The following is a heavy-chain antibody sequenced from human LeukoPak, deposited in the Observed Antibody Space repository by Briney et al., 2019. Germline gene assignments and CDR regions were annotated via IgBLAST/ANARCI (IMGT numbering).Heavy chain of an antibody. J-gene: IGHJ4*02. Sequence: SETLSLTCTVSGGSISSYYWSWIRQPPGKGLEWIGYIYYSGSTNCNPSLKSRVTISVDTSKNQFSLKLSSVTAADTAVYYCARAGYSSGWLDYWGQGTLVTVSS. CDR1: GGSISSYY. V-gene: IGHV4-59*01. CDR2: IYYSGST. D-gene: IGHD6-19*01. CDR3: ARAGYSSGWLDY.